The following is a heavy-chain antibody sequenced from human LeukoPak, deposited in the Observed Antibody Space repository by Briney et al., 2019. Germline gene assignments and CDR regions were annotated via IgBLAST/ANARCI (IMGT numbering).Heavy chain of an antibody. CDR1: GYSISSGYY. V-gene: IGHV4-38-2*01. J-gene: IGHJ4*02. Sequence: SETLSLTCAVSGYSISSGYYWGWIRQPPGKGLEWIGSIYHSGSTYYNPSLKSRVTISVDTSKNQFSLKLSSVTAADTAVYYCARHYYDSSGYLVDHWGQGTLVTVSS. CDR2: IYHSGST. D-gene: IGHD3-22*01. CDR3: ARHYYDSSGYLVDH.